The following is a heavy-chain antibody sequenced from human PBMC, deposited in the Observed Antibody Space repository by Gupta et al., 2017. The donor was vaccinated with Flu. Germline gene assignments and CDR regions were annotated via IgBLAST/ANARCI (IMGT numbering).Heavy chain of an antibody. J-gene: IGHJ5*02. CDR1: GFTFTTYT. Sequence: QVHLVQSGAEVKKPGASVKVSCATSGFTFTTYTLHWVRQAPGQSLEWMGWINAANGNTKYSQKFQGRVTIARDTSASTFYLDLYSLTSEDTAVYYCARAGGRSWFDPWGQGTLVTVSS. D-gene: IGHD3-16*01. CDR2: INAANGNT. CDR3: ARAGGRSWFDP. V-gene: IGHV1-3*01.